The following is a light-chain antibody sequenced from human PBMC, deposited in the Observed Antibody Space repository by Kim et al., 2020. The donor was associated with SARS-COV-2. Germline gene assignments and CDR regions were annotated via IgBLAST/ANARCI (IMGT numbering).Light chain of an antibody. V-gene: IGLV3-19*01. CDR2: GKY. J-gene: IGLJ2*01. CDR1: SLRNYY. CDR3: NSRDSNHNVV. Sequence: SSELTQDPAVSVALGQTVRLTCQGDSLRNYYATWYQQRPGQAPVLVLYGKYNRPSGIPDRFSGSSSGNTASLTITGTQAGDEADYYCNSRDSNHNVVFGG.